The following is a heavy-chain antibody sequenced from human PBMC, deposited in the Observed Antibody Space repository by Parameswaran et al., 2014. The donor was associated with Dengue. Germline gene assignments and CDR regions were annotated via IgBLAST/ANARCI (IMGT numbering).Heavy chain of an antibody. V-gene: IGHV4-31*02. Sequence: WIRQPPGKGLEWIGYIYYTGNTHYVPSLKSRVSMLVETSKNQFSLKLTSVTAADTAVYYCARGHYYYDDIRGSYGVWLDPWGQGTLVTVSS. J-gene: IGHJ5*02. CDR3: ARGHYYYDDIRGSYGVWLDP. D-gene: IGHD3-22*01. CDR2: IYYTGNT.